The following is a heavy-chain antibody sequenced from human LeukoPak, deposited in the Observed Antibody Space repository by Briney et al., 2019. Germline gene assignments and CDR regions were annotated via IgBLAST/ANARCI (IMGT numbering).Heavy chain of an antibody. CDR1: GGSIGSYY. J-gene: IGHJ4*02. Sequence: SETLSLTCTVSGGSIGSYYWSWIRQPPGKGLEWIGYIYYSGSTNYNPSLKSRVTISVDTSKNQFSLKLSSVTAADTAVYYCARGPRWELLVWGQGTLVTVSS. V-gene: IGHV4-59*01. CDR3: ARGPRWELLV. D-gene: IGHD1-26*01. CDR2: IYYSGST.